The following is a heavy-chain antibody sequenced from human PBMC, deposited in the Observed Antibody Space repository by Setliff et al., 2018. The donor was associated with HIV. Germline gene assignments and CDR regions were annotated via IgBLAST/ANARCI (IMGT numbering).Heavy chain of an antibody. Sequence: SETLSLTCTVSGDSISSITYSWNWIRQLPGKGLEWIGHIYTSGNADYNPSLKSRLSISVDTSKKHFSLKLSSVTAADTAVYYCAADTGFYFDSTGYSTAFDIWGPGTMVTVSS. V-gene: IGHV4-31*02. D-gene: IGHD3-22*01. CDR1: GDSISSITYS. J-gene: IGHJ3*02. CDR3: AADTGFYFDSTGYSTAFDI. CDR2: IYTSGNA.